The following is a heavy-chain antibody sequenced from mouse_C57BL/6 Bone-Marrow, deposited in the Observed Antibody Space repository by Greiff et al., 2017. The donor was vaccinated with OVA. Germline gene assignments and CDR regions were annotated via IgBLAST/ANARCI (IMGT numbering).Heavy chain of an antibody. J-gene: IGHJ4*01. V-gene: IGHV5-12*01. CDR2: ISNGGGRT. Sequence: EVKLVESGGGLVQPGGSLKLSCAASGFTFSDFYMYWIRQTPEKRLEWVAYISNGGGRTYYPDTVKGRFTISRDNAKNTLYLQMSRLKSEDTASYYCARLDAMDYWGQGTSVTVSS. CDR1: GFTFSDFY. CDR3: ARLDAMDY.